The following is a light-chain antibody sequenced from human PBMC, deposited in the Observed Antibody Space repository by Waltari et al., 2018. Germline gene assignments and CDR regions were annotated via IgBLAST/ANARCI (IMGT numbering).Light chain of an antibody. Sequence: QSALTQPRPVSGSPGQAVTIPCTGTSSDVGCYNFVSWYQQHPGKAPKLMIYDVTKRPSGVPDRFSGSKSGNTASLTISGLQAEDEADYYCCSYAGSYTYVFGTGTKVTVL. J-gene: IGLJ1*01. CDR3: CSYAGSYTYV. CDR2: DVT. V-gene: IGLV2-11*01. CDR1: SSDVGCYNF.